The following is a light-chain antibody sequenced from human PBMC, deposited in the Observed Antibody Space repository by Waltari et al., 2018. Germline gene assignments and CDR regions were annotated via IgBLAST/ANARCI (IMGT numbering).Light chain of an antibody. J-gene: IGLJ2*01. CDR1: SSNLGGNS. V-gene: IGLV1-44*01. Sequence: QSALTQPASASGTPGERVTISCSGSSSNLGGNSVNWYQHIPGPAPNLLIHGNHQRPSGVPGRFSCSQSGTSASLVISGLQSEDEADYYCASWDDRLTGGVVFGGGTKLTVL. CDR3: ASWDDRLTGGVV. CDR2: GNH.